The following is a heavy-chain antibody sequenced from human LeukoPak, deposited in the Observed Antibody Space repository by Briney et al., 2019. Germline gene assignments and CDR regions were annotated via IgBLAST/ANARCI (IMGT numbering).Heavy chain of an antibody. CDR1: GGTFSSYA. CDR2: IIPIFGTA. D-gene: IGHD3-22*01. Sequence: SVKVSCKASGGTFSSYAISWVRQAPGQGLEWMGGIIPIFGTANYAQKFQGRVTVTADESTSTAYMELSSLRSEDTAVYYCASKNYDSSGYRIDYWGQGTLVTVSS. J-gene: IGHJ4*02. CDR3: ASKNYDSSGYRIDY. V-gene: IGHV1-69*13.